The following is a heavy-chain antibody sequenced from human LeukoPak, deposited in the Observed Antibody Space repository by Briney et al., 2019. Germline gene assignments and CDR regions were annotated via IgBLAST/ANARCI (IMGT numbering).Heavy chain of an antibody. CDR3: ARGRDGYPGGY. CDR2: ISSTKTYI. V-gene: IGHV3-21*01. J-gene: IGHJ4*02. CDR1: GVTVRSYT. Sequence: GGSLRPACSVSGVTVRSYTMHGGRQAPGKGLEWVSSISSTKTYIYYADSVKGRFTISRDNAKNSLYLQMNSLRADDTAMYYCARGRDGYPGGYWGQGTLVTASS. D-gene: IGHD5-24*01.